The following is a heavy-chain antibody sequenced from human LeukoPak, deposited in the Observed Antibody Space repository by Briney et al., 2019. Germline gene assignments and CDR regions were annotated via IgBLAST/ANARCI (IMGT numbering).Heavy chain of an antibody. CDR1: GGSISSYY. J-gene: IGHJ6*02. CDR2: IYYSGST. Sequence: SETLSLTCTVSGGSISSYYWSWIRQPPGKGLEWIGYIYYSGSTNNNPSLKSRVTISVDTSKNQFSLKMSSVTAADTAVYYCARDNYGDYYYGMDVWGQGTTVTVSS. CDR3: ARDNYGDYYYGMDV. D-gene: IGHD3-16*01. V-gene: IGHV4-59*01.